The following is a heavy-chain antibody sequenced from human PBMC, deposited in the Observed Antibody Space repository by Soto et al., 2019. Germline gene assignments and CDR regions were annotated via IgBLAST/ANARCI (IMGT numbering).Heavy chain of an antibody. D-gene: IGHD3-3*01. Sequence: GESLKISCKGSGYSFTSYWISWVRQMPGKGLEWMGRIDPSDSYTNYSPSFQGHVTISADNAKNSLYLQMNSLRAEDTAVYYCATHGPYYDFWSGYYRLYYYYGMDVWGQGTTVTVSS. V-gene: IGHV5-10-1*01. CDR3: ATHGPYYDFWSGYYRLYYYYGMDV. CDR1: GYSFTSYW. J-gene: IGHJ6*02. CDR2: IDPSDSYT.